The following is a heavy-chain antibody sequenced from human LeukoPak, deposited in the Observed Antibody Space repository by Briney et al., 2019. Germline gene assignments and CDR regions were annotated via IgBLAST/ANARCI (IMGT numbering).Heavy chain of an antibody. CDR3: ERAKRPPPHYDHYADY. D-gene: IGHD4-17*01. Sequence: GGSLRLSSAPSGVTFSSYWMHWVRQDPGKGLVWVSRINGNGSNTIYADSVKGRFTISRDNAKNTLNLQMNSLRAADTAVYYCERAKRPPPHYDHYADYWGQGTLVTVSS. V-gene: IGHV3-74*01. CDR1: GVTFSSYW. J-gene: IGHJ4*02. CDR2: INGNGSNT.